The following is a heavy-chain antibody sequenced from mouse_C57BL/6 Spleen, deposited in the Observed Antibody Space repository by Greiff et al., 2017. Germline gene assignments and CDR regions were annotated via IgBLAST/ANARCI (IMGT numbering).Heavy chain of an antibody. CDR3: ARDYGYDGAWFAY. Sequence: EVQLQQSGPVLVKPGASVKMSCKASGYTFTDYYMNWVKQSHGKSLEWIGVINPYNGGTSYNQKFKGKATLTVDKSSSTAYMELNSLTAEDSAVYYCARDYGYDGAWFAYWGQGTLVTVSA. CDR2: INPYNGGT. D-gene: IGHD2-2*01. CDR1: GYTFTDYY. V-gene: IGHV1-19*01. J-gene: IGHJ3*01.